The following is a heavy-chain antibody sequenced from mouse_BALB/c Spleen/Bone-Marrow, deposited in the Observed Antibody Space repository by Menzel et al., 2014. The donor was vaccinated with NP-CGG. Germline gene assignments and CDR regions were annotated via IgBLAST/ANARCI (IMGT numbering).Heavy chain of an antibody. D-gene: IGHD1-1*01. CDR1: GHTFTSYW. CDR3: TRLFYGSSDYAMDN. CDR2: INPNNGGS. V-gene: IGHV1S16*01. J-gene: IGHJ4*01. Sequence: VQLQESGVELVKPGASVKLSCKASGHTFTSYWMHWVKLRPGQGFEWIGEINPNNGGSNYNEKFKRKATLTVDKSSSTAYMQLNSLTSEDSAVYYCTRLFYGSSDYAMDNWGQGTSVTVSS.